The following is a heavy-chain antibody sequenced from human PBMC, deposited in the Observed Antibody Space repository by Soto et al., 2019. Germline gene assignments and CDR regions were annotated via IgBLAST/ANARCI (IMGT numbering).Heavy chain of an antibody. CDR3: ARVPSPFDFYYAMDV. D-gene: IGHD3-16*01. V-gene: IGHV4-30-4*02. CDR2: IFSSGNK. J-gene: IGHJ6*01. Sequence: NPSETLSLTCTISGDSIGSGNKYWCWNRQAPGKGLEWIGYIFSSGNKHYNPSLNSRLTMSLDTSQNQFSLKLNSVTAADTAVYFCARVPSPFDFYYAMDVWGQGTTVT. CDR1: GDSIGSGNKY.